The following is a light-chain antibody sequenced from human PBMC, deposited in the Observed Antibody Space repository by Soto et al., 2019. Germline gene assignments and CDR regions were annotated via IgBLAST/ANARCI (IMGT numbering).Light chain of an antibody. V-gene: IGKV3-15*01. CDR2: FAS. CDR1: QSVRSN. CDR3: QQYNDWPPIT. J-gene: IGKJ5*01. Sequence: EVVMTQSPATLSVSPWERATLSCRASQSVRSNLAWYQQKPGQAPRLLIYFASTRASGIPARFSGSGSGTDFTLTISSLQSEDFAVYYCQQYNDWPPITFGQGTRLEIK.